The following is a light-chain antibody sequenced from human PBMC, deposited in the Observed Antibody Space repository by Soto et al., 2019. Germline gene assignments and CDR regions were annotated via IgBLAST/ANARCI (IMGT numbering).Light chain of an antibody. Sequence: EIVLKQSPGTLSLSPGERATLSCRASQSVSSSYLAWYQQKPGQAPRLLIYGASSRATGIPDRFSGSGSGTDFTLSISSLEPEDFAVYYCQLSQQRSSWPPIAFGQGTRLEIK. V-gene: IGKV3D-20*02. J-gene: IGKJ5*01. CDR2: GAS. CDR1: QSVSSSY. CDR3: QLSQQRSSWPPIA.